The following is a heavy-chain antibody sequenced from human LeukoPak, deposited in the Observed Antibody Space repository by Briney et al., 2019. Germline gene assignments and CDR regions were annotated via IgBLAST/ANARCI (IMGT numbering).Heavy chain of an antibody. D-gene: IGHD3-10*02. CDR3: VREITMSEGFDP. CDR1: GFTFDDYS. V-gene: IGHV3-21*06. J-gene: IGHJ5*02. CDR2: ISSRSSYI. Sequence: GGSLRLSCAASGFTFDDYSMNWVRQAPGKGLEWVSSISSRSSYIFYADSVKGRFSISRDNAKNSLYLQMTSLRVEDTAVYYCVREITMSEGFDPWGQGTLVTVSS.